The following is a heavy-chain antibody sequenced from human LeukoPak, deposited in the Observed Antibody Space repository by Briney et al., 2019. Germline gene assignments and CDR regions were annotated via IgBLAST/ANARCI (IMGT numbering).Heavy chain of an antibody. V-gene: IGHV3-21*01. Sequence: PGGSLRLSCAASGVTFSSHSKNWGRPAPGKGLGWVSPISSSSSYIYYAASVKGRFTISRDNAKNSLYLQMNSLRAEDTAVYYCARVLLWFGELYSWGQGTLVTVSS. CDR1: GVTFSSHS. CDR2: ISSSSSYI. J-gene: IGHJ4*02. D-gene: IGHD3-10*01. CDR3: ARVLLWFGELYS.